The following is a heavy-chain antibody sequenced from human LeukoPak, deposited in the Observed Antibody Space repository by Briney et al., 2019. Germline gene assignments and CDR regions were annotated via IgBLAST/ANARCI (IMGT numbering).Heavy chain of an antibody. V-gene: IGHV3-23*01. D-gene: IGHD3-3*01. CDR3: AKDHYWSIDY. CDR1: GFTFSSYA. CDR2: ISGSGGST. Sequence: HPGGSLRLSCAASGFTFSSYAMSWVRQAPGKGLEWVSVISGSGGSTYYADSVKGRFTISRDNSKNTLYLQMNSLRAEDTGVYYCAKDHYWSIDYWGRGTLVTVSS. J-gene: IGHJ4*02.